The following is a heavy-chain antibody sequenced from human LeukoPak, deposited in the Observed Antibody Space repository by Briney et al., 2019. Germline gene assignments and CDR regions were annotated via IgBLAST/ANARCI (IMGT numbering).Heavy chain of an antibody. Sequence: GGSLRLSCAASGSTFSSYAMSWIRQAPGKGLEWVSYISSSGSTIYYADSVKGRFTISRDNAKNSLYLQMNSLRAEDTAVYYCARDGAAAEIDYWGQGTLVTVSS. J-gene: IGHJ4*02. CDR3: ARDGAAAEIDY. CDR1: GSTFSSYA. CDR2: ISSSGSTI. D-gene: IGHD6-13*01. V-gene: IGHV3-11*01.